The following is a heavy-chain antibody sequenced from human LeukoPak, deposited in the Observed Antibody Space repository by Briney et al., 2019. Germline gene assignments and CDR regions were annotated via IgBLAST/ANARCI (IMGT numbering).Heavy chain of an antibody. J-gene: IGHJ4*02. CDR3: AKDYY. V-gene: IGHV3-43*02. CDR2: ISGDGATT. Sequence: GGSLRLSCSASGFTFDDYPMHWVRQGPGKGLEWLSLISGDGATTYYADSVKGRFTISRDNIKNSLYLQMNSLRTEDTALYYCAKDYYWGQGTLVTVSS. CDR1: GFTFDDYP.